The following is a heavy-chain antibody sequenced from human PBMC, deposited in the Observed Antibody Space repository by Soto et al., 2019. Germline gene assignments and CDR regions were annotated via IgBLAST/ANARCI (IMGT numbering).Heavy chain of an antibody. J-gene: IGHJ6*02. D-gene: IGHD2-2*01. CDR2: ISFDGSNK. Sequence: PGGSLRLSCAASGFTFSSYTMHWVRQAPGKGLEWVAVISFDGSNKYYADSVKGRFTISRDNSKNTLYLQMNSLRADDTAVYYCARYPESYYYYAMDVWGQGTTVTVS. V-gene: IGHV3-30-3*01. CDR1: GFTFSSYT. CDR3: ARYPESYYYYAMDV.